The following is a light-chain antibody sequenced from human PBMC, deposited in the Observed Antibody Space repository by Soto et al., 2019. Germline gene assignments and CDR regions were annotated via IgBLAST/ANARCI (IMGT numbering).Light chain of an antibody. CDR1: QNIYYN. Sequence: ILMTQSPATVSVSPGESATLSCRASQNIYYNVAWYQQRPGQAPRLLIYRASTRAPGVPARFSGSGSETEFTLTISSLQPEDFTVYSCLQYHNLWALGQGTKVDIK. CDR2: RAS. J-gene: IGKJ1*01. CDR3: LQYHNLWA. V-gene: IGKV3-15*01.